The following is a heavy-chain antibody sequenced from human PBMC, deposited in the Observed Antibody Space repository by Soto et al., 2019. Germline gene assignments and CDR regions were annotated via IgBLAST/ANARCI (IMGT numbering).Heavy chain of an antibody. CDR3: ARSYYDSSGYYYFDY. CDR2: INPNSGGT. V-gene: IGHV1-2*04. D-gene: IGHD3-22*01. J-gene: IGHJ4*02. Sequence: ASVKVSCKASGYTFTGYYMHWVRQAPGQGLEWMGWINPNSGGTNYAQKFQGWVTMTRDTSISTAYMELSRLRSDDTAVYYCARSYYDSSGYYYFDYWGQGTLVTVSS. CDR1: GYTFTGYY.